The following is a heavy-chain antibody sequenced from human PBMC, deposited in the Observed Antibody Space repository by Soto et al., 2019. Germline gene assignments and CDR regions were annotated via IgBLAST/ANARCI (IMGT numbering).Heavy chain of an antibody. CDR1: GYTFTSYG. J-gene: IGHJ4*02. Sequence: QVQLVQSGAEVKKPGASVKVSCKASGYTFTSYGISWVRQAPGQGLEWMGWISAYNGNTNYAQKLQGRVTMTTDTSTSTAYMELRSLRSDDTAGYYCARESRSWIQLWTSYYFDYWGQGTLVTVSS. D-gene: IGHD5-18*01. CDR2: ISAYNGNT. V-gene: IGHV1-18*01. CDR3: ARESRSWIQLWTSYYFDY.